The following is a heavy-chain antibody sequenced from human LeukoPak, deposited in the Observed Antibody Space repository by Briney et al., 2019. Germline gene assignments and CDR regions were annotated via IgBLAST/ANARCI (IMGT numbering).Heavy chain of an antibody. D-gene: IGHD1-7*01. CDR3: ARLAYNWNYLSWFDP. CDR2: VYTTGTT. V-gene: IGHV4-4*07. CDR1: GGSISNYY. J-gene: IGHJ5*02. Sequence: PSETLSLTCTVSGGSISNYYWTWIRQPAGKGLEWIGRVYTTGTTNYNPSLKSRVTMSVDTSENQFSLKLSSVTAADTAVYYCARLAYNWNYLSWFDPWGQGTLVTVSS.